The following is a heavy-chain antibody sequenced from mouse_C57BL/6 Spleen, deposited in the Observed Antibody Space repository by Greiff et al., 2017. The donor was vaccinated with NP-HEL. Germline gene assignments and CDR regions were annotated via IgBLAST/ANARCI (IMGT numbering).Heavy chain of an antibody. J-gene: IGHJ1*03. D-gene: IGHD3-2*02. V-gene: IGHV5-6*01. CDR3: ARQRTAQDWYFDV. CDR1: GFTFSSYG. Sequence: EVQLVESGGDLVKPGGSLKLSCAASGFTFSSYGMSWVRQTPDKRLEWVATISSGGSYTYYPDNVKGRFTISRDNAKNTLYLQMSSLKSEDTAMYYCARQRTAQDWYFDVWGTGTTVTVSS. CDR2: ISSGGSYT.